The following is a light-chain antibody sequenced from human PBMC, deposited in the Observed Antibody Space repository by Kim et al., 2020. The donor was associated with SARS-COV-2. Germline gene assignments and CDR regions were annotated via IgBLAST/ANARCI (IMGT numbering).Light chain of an antibody. CDR1: QSISRN. V-gene: IGKV3-15*01. Sequence: SVSPGERGTLYCRTSQSISRNLDGYQQTPGQAPRLLIYSASTRAYNIPARFSGSGSGTEFTLTISSLQSGDFAIYYCQQYHDWPYTFGQGTKLEIK. J-gene: IGKJ2*01. CDR3: QQYHDWPYT. CDR2: SAS.